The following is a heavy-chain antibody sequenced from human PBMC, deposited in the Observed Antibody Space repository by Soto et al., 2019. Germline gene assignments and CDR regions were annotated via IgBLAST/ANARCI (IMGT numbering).Heavy chain of an antibody. CDR1: GFTFSSYG. CDR2: IWYDGSNK. D-gene: IGHD6-19*01. CDR3: ARGEPRSIAVDGTGFDY. Sequence: QVQLVESGGGVVQPGRSLRLSCAASGFTFSSYGMHWVRQAPGKGLEWVAVIWYDGSNKYYADSVKGRFTISRDNSKNTLYLQMNSLRAEDTAVYYCARGEPRSIAVDGTGFDYWGQGTLVTVSS. V-gene: IGHV3-33*01. J-gene: IGHJ4*02.